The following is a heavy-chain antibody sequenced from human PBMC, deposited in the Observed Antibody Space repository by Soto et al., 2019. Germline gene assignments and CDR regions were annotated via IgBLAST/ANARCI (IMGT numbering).Heavy chain of an antibody. CDR1: GGSFSGYI. CDR2: IYYSGSI. V-gene: IGHV4-59*01. J-gene: IGHJ4*02. Sequence: SETLSLTCAVYGGSFSGYIWSWIRQPPGKGLEWIGYIYYSGSINYNPSLKSRVTISVDPSKNQFSLRLSSVTAADTAVYYCAKSLWDTSGWKTDYWGQGTLVTVSS. CDR3: AKSLWDTSGWKTDY. D-gene: IGHD6-19*01.